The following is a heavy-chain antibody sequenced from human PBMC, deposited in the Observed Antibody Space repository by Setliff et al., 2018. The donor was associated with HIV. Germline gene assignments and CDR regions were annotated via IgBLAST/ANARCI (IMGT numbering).Heavy chain of an antibody. V-gene: IGHV3-30*04. Sequence: GGSLRLSCAASGFTFSNYAMHWVRQAPVKGLEWVAVISYDGSDKYYADSVKGRFTISRDNAKNSLYLQMNSLRAEDTAVYYCARKGDWGQGTLVTVSS. CDR3: ARKGD. CDR1: GFTFSNYA. CDR2: ISYDGSDK. J-gene: IGHJ4*02.